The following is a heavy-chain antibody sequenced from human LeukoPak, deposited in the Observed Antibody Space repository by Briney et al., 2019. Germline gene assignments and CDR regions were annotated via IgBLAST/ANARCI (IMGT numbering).Heavy chain of an antibody. CDR2: ISGSGGST. CDR1: GFTFSSYA. J-gene: IGHJ4*02. D-gene: IGHD2-2*01. V-gene: IGHV3-23*01. CDR3: GRLAHNAWYAIDY. Sequence: GGSLRLSCAASGFTFSSYAMSWVRQAPGKGLEWVSAISGSGGSTYYADSVKGRFTISRDNPKNLLYLQINSLRVEDTAVYYCGRLAHNAWYAIDYWGQGTLVTVSS.